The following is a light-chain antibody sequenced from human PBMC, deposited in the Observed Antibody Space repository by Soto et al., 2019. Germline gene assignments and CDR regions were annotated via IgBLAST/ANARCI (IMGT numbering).Light chain of an antibody. CDR2: DNN. Sequence: QSVLTQPPSVSGAPGERVAISCTGSSSNIGAGYDVHWYQQLPGSAPKLLIYDNNNRPSGVPDRFSGSRSGTSASLAIAGLQAEDEDFYHCQSYDSSLNGVLFGGGTKLTVL. J-gene: IGLJ3*02. CDR1: SSNIGAGYD. V-gene: IGLV1-40*01. CDR3: QSYDSSLNGVL.